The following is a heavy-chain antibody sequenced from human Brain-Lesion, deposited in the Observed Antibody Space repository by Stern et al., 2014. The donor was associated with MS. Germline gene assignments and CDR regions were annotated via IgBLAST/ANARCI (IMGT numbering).Heavy chain of an antibody. D-gene: IGHD2-21*01. V-gene: IGHV3-43D*03. CDR3: AGGLGF. J-gene: IGHJ4*02. Sequence: VQQVVSGGVVVQPGGSLRLSCAASGFTFDDYALHWVRQAPGKGLEWFALITWDGGSTSYTDSVKGRFSISRDNRKSFLYLQMNSLRPEDTALYYCAGGLGFWGRGTLVTVSS. CDR2: ITWDGGST. CDR1: GFTFDDYA.